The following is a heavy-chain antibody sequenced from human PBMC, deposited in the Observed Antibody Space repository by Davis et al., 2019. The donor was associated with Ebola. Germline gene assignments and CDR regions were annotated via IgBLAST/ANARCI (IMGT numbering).Heavy chain of an antibody. D-gene: IGHD3-10*01. V-gene: IGHV1-24*01. J-gene: IGHJ4*02. CDR2: LDPEDGER. CDR1: GYPLTELA. CDR3: ARAPNWSQINYYCFDY. Sequence: PVKVPCKVYGYPLTELAINWVRQAPGKRLEWLGGLDPEDGERIYAQKFQGRVTMTRNTSISTAYMELSGLRSDDTAVYFCARAPNWSQINYYCFDYWGQGTLVTVSS.